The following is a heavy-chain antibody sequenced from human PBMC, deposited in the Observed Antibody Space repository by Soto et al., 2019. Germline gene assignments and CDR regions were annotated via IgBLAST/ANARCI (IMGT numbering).Heavy chain of an antibody. V-gene: IGHV5-51*01. CDR1: GYSFSSYW. J-gene: IGHJ6*02. D-gene: IGHD2-15*01. CDR3: ARRLATSCSGGSCYEPYGMDV. CDR2: IYPGDSDT. Sequence: GVSLKISYKGSGYSFSSYWSGWVRQMHGKGLEWMGIIYPGDSDTRYSPSFQGQVTISADKSISTAYLQWSSLKASDTAMYYCARRLATSCSGGSCYEPYGMDVWGQGTTVNVSS.